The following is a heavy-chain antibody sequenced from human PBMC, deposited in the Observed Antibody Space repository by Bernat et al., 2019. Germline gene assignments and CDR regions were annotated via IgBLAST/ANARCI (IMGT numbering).Heavy chain of an antibody. J-gene: IGHJ4*02. D-gene: IGHD2-2*01. CDR3: ARIVVVPAAMFGAVGLFDY. CDR1: DDSISSSSYY. CDR2: IYYSGST. V-gene: IGHV4-39*01. Sequence: QLQLQESGPRLVKPSETLSLTCRVSDDSISSSSYYWGWIRQSPGRVLEWIGSIYYSGSTYYNPSLKSRVTICVDTSKNQFYLKMSSVTAADTAVYYCARIVVVPAAMFGAVGLFDYWGQGTLVTVSS.